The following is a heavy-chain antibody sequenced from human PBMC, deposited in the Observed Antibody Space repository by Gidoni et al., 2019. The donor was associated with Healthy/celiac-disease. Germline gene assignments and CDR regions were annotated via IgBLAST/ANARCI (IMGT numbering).Heavy chain of an antibody. CDR1: GGSISSSSYY. J-gene: IGHJ5*02. Sequence: QLQLQESGPGLVKPSETLSLTCTVSGGSISSSSYYWGWIRQPPGKGLEWIGSIYYSGSTYYNPSLKSRVTISVDTSKNQFSLKLSSVTAADTAVYYCARQYSSSWYRGGNWFDPWGQGTLVTVSS. V-gene: IGHV4-39*01. CDR2: IYYSGST. D-gene: IGHD6-13*01. CDR3: ARQYSSSWYRGGNWFDP.